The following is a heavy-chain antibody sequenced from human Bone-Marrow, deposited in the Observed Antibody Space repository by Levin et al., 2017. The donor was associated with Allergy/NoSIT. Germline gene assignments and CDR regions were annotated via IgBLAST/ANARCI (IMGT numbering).Heavy chain of an antibody. J-gene: IGHJ5*02. Sequence: GASVKVSCKASGGALSSYAISWVRQAPGQGLEWMGRIIPTLGVASYAQKFYGRVTITADKSTNTAYIEVASLRSEDTAYYYCASNGEFRKNWFDPWGQGTLVTVSS. CDR3: ASNGEFRKNWFDP. V-gene: IGHV1-69*04. CDR1: GGALSSYA. D-gene: IGHD3-10*01. CDR2: IIPTLGVA.